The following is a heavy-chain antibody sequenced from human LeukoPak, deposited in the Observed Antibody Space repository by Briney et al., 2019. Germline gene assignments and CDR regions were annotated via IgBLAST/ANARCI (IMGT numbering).Heavy chain of an antibody. CDR3: AKDPYSSSWYESLSFDY. CDR1: GFTFDDYA. D-gene: IGHD6-13*01. CDR2: ISWNSGSI. J-gene: IGHJ4*02. V-gene: IGHV3-9*01. Sequence: GRSLRLSCAASGFTFDDYAMHWVRQALGKGLEWVSGISWNSGSIGYADSVKGRFTISRDNAKNSLYLQMNSLRAEDTALYYCAKDPYSSSWYESLSFDYWGQGTLVTVSS.